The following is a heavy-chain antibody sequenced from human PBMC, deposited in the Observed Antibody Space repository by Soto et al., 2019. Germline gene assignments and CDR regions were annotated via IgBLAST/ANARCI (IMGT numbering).Heavy chain of an antibody. V-gene: IGHV3-20*04. CDR2: INWNGGST. CDR3: GRDVEDNLYGYS. D-gene: IGHD3-10*01. CDR1: GFTFDDYG. Sequence: EVQLVESGGGVVRPGGSLRLSCAASGFTFDDYGMSWVRQGPGKGLEWVAGINWNGGSTGYADSVKGRFTISRDNAKNYLDMKSNSLRAADTDLCYCGRDVEDNLYGYSWGQGTLVTVSS. J-gene: IGHJ4*02.